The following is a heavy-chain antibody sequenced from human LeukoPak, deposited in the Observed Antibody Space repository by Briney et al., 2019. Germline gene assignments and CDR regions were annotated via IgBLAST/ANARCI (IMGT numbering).Heavy chain of an antibody. CDR1: GGSFSGYY. J-gene: IGHJ5*02. CDR3: ARNHGSGRGEWFDP. CDR2: INHSGST. Sequence: SETLSLTCAVYGGSFSGYYWSWIRQPPGKGLEWIGEINHSGSTNYNPSLKSRVTISVDTSKNQFSLKMSSVTAADTAVYYCARNHGSGRGEWFDPWGQGTLVTVSS. V-gene: IGHV4-34*01. D-gene: IGHD3-10*01.